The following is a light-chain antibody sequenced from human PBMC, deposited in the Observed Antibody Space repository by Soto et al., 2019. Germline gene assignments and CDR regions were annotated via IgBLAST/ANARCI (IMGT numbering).Light chain of an antibody. CDR2: RNN. CDR1: NSHSENHY. CDR3: AIWDDKLSGL. Sequence: QSVLTQPPSASGTPGQRVTISCSASNSHSENHYVYWYQQVPGTPPKLLIYRNNQRPSGVPDRFSASRSGTSASLAISGRRSEDEADYYCAIWDDKLSGLFGGGTKLTVL. J-gene: IGLJ2*01. V-gene: IGLV1-47*01.